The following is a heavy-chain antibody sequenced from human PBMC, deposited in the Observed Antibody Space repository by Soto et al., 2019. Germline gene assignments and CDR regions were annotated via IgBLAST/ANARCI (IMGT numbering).Heavy chain of an antibody. CDR2: IYYSGST. Sequence: SETLSLTCTVSGGSISSYYWSWIRQPPGKGLEWIGYIYYSGSTNYNPSLKSRVTIAVDTCKNQFSLKLSSVTAADTAVYYCATGSYYYDSSGYYRWAFDIWGQGTMVTVSS. CDR1: GGSISSYY. D-gene: IGHD3-22*01. V-gene: IGHV4-59*01. CDR3: ATGSYYYDSSGYYRWAFDI. J-gene: IGHJ3*02.